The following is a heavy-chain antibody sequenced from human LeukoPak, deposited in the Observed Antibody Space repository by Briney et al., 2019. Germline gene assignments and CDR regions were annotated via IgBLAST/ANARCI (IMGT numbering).Heavy chain of an antibody. CDR2: INPSSSWV. CDR3: ARDRVYHDNSGQLDF. J-gene: IGHJ4*02. Sequence: GASVTLSCNPSGYTFTSYYIHWVRQPPGPGPEWMGIINPSSSWVKSSQKFQGRLTMTRDTSTRTVYMELSSLRSEDTAMYYCARDRVYHDNSGQLDFWGRGTLVTVSS. CDR1: GYTFTSYY. V-gene: IGHV1-46*01. D-gene: IGHD3-22*01.